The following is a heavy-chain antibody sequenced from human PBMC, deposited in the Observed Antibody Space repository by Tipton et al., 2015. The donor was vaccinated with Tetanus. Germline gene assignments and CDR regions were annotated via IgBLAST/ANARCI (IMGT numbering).Heavy chain of an antibody. V-gene: IGHV1-18*01. Sequence: QMQLVQSGAEVKKPGASVKVSCKASGYTFTHYGVNWVRQAPGQGLEWMGWISPFNENVNYAEKFQGRLTMTTDRSPATVYMDLRSLRSDDTAVYYCARGRGLGPPEYFEPWGQGTLVTVSS. CDR2: ISPFNENV. D-gene: IGHD3/OR15-3a*01. CDR3: ARGRGLGPPEYFEP. J-gene: IGHJ5*02. CDR1: GYTFTHYG.